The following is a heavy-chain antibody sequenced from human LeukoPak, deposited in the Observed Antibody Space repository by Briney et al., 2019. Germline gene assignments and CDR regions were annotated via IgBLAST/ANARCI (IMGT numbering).Heavy chain of an antibody. CDR1: GGTFSSYA. J-gene: IGHJ6*02. CDR2: IIPIFGTA. D-gene: IGHD1-26*01. V-gene: IGHV1-69*13. Sequence: SVKVSCKASGGTFSSYAISWVRQAPGQGLEWMGGIIPIFGTANYAQKLQGRVTITAHESTSTAYMELSSLRSEDTAVYYCARERGGSYHYYYYGVDVWGQGTTVTVSS. CDR3: ARERGGSYHYYYYGVDV.